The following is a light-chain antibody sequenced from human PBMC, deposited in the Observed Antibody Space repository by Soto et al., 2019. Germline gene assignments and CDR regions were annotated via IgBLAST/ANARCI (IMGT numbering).Light chain of an antibody. J-gene: IGLJ1*01. CDR1: SSDVGGYNY. V-gene: IGLV2-14*01. CDR3: RSCTTSSTLV. CDR2: EVS. Sequence: QSALTQPASVSGSPGQSITISCTGTSSDVGGYNYVSWYQQHPGKAPKLMIYEVSNRPSGVSNRFSGSKSGNTASLTISGLQADDEGDYFCRSCTTSSTLVFGSGTKLTVL.